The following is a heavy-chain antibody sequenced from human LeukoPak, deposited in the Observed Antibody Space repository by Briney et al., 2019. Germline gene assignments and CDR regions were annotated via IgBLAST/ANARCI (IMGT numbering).Heavy chain of an antibody. J-gene: IGHJ4*02. CDR3: VRDPDALDY. Sequence: GGSLRLSCAASGFTFSRYSMNWVRQAPGKGLEWVSDIRGSGGTTYYADSVKGRFTISRDNAKNSLYLQLNSLRDEDTAVYYCVRDPDALDYWGQGTLVTVSS. CDR1: GFTFSRYS. V-gene: IGHV3-48*02. CDR2: IRGSGGTT.